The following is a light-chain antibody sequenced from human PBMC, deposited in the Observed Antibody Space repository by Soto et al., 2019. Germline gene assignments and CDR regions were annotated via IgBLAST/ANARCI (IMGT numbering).Light chain of an antibody. Sequence: DIQMTQSPSSLSASVGDRVTITCRASQTISTYLNWYQQEPGKAPILLLYAASSLQSGVPSRFSGSGAGTDYTLTISSLQPEDFAAYYCQQSHGIPYTFGQGKKREIK. CDR1: QTISTY. CDR3: QQSHGIPYT. V-gene: IGKV1-39*01. CDR2: AAS. J-gene: IGKJ2*01.